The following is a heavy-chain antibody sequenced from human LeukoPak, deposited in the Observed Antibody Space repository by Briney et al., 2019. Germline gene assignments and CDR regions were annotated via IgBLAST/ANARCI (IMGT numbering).Heavy chain of an antibody. D-gene: IGHD6-13*01. CDR3: ANLQHGDAFDI. CDR1: GFTFSSYG. V-gene: IGHV3-30*18. CDR2: ISYDGSNK. J-gene: IGHJ3*02. Sequence: GGSLRLSCAASGFTFSSYGMHWVRQAPGKGLEWVAVISYDGSNKYYADSVKGRFTISRDNSKNTLYLQMNSLRAEDTAVYYCANLQHGDAFDIWGQGTMVTVSS.